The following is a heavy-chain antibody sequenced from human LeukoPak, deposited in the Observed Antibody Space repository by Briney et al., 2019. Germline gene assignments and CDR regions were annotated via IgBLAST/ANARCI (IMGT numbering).Heavy chain of an antibody. J-gene: IGHJ4*02. V-gene: IGHV1-24*01. CDR1: GYTLTELS. CDR2: FDPEDGET. CDR3: ARYSSSWYGWDVTPPYFDY. D-gene: IGHD6-13*01. Sequence: ASVKVSSKVSGYTLTELSMHWVRQAPGKGLEWMGGFDPEDGETIYAQKFQGRVTMTEDTSTDTAYMELSSLRSEDTAVYYCARYSSSWYGWDVTPPYFDYWGQGTLVTVSS.